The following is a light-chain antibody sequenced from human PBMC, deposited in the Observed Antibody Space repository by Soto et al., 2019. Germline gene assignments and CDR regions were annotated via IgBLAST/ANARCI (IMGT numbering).Light chain of an antibody. J-gene: IGKJ1*01. Sequence: EIVMPQSPATLSVSPGERATLSCRASQSISSNLAWYQQKPGQAPRLLMFRTSSRATGFPARFSGSGSGTEFTLTIRSLQSEDFAVYYCQNYNNWPPWTVGQGNKVDIK. V-gene: IGKV3-15*01. CDR2: RTS. CDR3: QNYNNWPPWT. CDR1: QSISSN.